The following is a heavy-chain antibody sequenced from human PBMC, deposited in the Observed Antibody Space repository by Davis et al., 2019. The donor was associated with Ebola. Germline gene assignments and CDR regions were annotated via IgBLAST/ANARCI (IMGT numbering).Heavy chain of an antibody. Sequence: ASVKVSCKASGYTFTSYDINWVRQATGQGLEWMGWISAYNGSTNYAQKLQGRVTMTTDTSTSTAYMELRSLRSDDTAVYYCARRLVWDWFDPWGQGTLVTVSS. V-gene: IGHV1-18*01. CDR1: GYTFTSYD. J-gene: IGHJ5*02. D-gene: IGHD6-19*01. CDR2: ISAYNGST. CDR3: ARRLVWDWFDP.